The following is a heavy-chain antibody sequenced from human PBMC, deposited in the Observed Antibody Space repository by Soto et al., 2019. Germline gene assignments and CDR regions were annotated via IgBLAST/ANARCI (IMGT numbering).Heavy chain of an antibody. CDR1: GFTFSTYS. Sequence: QVQLVESGGGVVQPGRSLRLSCAASGFTFSTYSMHWVRQAPGKGPEWVSLIWHDGSNKYYADSVKGRFTISRDNSKNALYLQMHSLRAEETGVCYCARGRVVINPSYDLDYWGQGTLVTVSS. CDR3: ARGRVVINPSYDLDY. V-gene: IGHV3-33*01. J-gene: IGHJ4*02. CDR2: IWHDGSNK. D-gene: IGHD3-3*01.